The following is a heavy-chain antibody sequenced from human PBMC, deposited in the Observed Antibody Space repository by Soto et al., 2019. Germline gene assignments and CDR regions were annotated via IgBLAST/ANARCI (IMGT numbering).Heavy chain of an antibody. Sequence: GGSLRLSCAASGFTFSSYAMSWVRQAPGKGLEWVSAISGSGGSTYYADSVRGRFTISRDNSKNTQYLQMNSLRAEDTAVYYCAKDRGLYCSSTSCHFDYWGQGTLVTVSS. J-gene: IGHJ4*02. V-gene: IGHV3-23*01. CDR3: AKDRGLYCSSTSCHFDY. D-gene: IGHD2-2*01. CDR1: GFTFSSYA. CDR2: ISGSGGST.